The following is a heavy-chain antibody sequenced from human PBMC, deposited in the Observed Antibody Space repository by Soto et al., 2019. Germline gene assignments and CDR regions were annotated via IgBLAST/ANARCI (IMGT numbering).Heavy chain of an antibody. CDR1: GGSISSYY. V-gene: IGHV4-59*01. CDR3: ARGYCSSTICYIWDNWFDP. J-gene: IGHJ5*02. CDR2: IYYSGRT. D-gene: IGHD2-2*02. Sequence: PSETLSLTCTVSGGSISSYYWSWIRQPPGKGLEWIGYIYYSGRTNYNPSLKSRVTILVDTSKNQFSLKLSSVTAADTAVYYCARGYCSSTICYIWDNWFDPWGQGTLVTVS.